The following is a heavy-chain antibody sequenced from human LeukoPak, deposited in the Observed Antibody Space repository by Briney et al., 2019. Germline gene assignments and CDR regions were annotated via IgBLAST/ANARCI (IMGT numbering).Heavy chain of an antibody. J-gene: IGHJ4*02. CDR2: ISGSGGST. D-gene: IGHD3-22*01. CDR3: ATGGGGRDYYDSSGYYLLISRYYFDY. Sequence: GGSLRLSCATSGFTFSNYAMSWVRQAPGKGLEWVSAISGSGGSTYYADSVKGRFTISRDNSKNTLYLQMNSLRAEDTAVYYCATGGGGRDYYDSSGYYLLISRYYFDYWGQGTLVTVSS. V-gene: IGHV3-23*01. CDR1: GFTFSNYA.